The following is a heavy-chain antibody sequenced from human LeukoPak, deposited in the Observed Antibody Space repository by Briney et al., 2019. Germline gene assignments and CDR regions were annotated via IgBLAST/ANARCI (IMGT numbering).Heavy chain of an antibody. J-gene: IGHJ6*04. CDR1: GGSISSYY. CDR3: ARAEPLYYYGMDV. Sequence: SETLSLTCTVSGGSISSYYWSWTRQPPGKGLEWIGYIYYSGSTNYNPSLKSRVTISVDTSKNQFSLKLSSVTAADTAVYYCARAEPLYYYGMDVWGKGTTVTVSS. V-gene: IGHV4-59*01. CDR2: IYYSGST.